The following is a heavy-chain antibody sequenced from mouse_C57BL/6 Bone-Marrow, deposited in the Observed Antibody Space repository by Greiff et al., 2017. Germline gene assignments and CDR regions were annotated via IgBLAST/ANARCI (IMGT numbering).Heavy chain of an antibody. J-gene: IGHJ3*01. D-gene: IGHD2-1*01. Sequence: EVHLVEPGAELVRPGASVKLSCTASGFNIKDDYMHWVKQRPEQGLEWIGWIDPENGDTEYASKFQGKATITADTSSNTAYLQLSSLTSEDTAVYYCTYYHGNVEGFAYWGQGTLVTVSA. CDR1: GFNIKDDY. CDR3: TYYHGNVEGFAY. V-gene: IGHV14-4*01. CDR2: IDPENGDT.